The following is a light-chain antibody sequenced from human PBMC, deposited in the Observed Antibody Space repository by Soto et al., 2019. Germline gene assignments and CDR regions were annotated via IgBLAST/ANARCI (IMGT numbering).Light chain of an antibody. J-gene: IGKJ4*01. V-gene: IGKV3-20*01. Sequence: EIVLTQSPDTLSLSPGERATLSCRASQSVRSNYLAWYQQKPGQAPRFLLYDASSRATGIPDRFSGSGSGTDFTLTISRLEPEDFAVYYCQQYGISPLTFGGGTKVEIK. CDR1: QSVRSNY. CDR2: DAS. CDR3: QQYGISPLT.